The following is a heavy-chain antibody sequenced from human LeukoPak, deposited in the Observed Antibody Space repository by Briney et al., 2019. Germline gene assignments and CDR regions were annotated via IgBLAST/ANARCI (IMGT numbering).Heavy chain of an antibody. V-gene: IGHV3-21*01. D-gene: IGHD3-22*01. CDR1: GFTFSSYS. CDR2: ISSSSSYI. J-gene: IGHJ4*02. CDR3: AKVGSGYYTSPDY. Sequence: PGGSLRLSCAASGFTFSSYSMNWVRQAPGKGLEWVSSISSSSSYIYYADSVKGRFTISRDNAKNSLYLQMNSLRAEDTAVYYCAKVGSGYYTSPDYWGQGTLVTVSS.